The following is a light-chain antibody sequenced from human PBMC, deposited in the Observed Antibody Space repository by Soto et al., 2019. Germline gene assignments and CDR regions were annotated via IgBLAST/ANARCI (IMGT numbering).Light chain of an antibody. CDR2: RTH. V-gene: IGLV1-47*01. J-gene: IGLJ2*01. Sequence: QPVLSQAPSASGTPGQRVTISCSGSSSNIGSNYVYWYQQLPETAPKLLIYRTHQRPSGVPDRFSASKSDTSASLVISGLRSEDEAAYYCATWDDSLRGPVLFGGGTKVTVL. CDR3: ATWDDSLRGPVL. CDR1: SSNIGSNY.